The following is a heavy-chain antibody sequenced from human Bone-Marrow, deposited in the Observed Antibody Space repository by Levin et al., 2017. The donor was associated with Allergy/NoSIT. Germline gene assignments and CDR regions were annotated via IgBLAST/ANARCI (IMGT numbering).Heavy chain of an antibody. D-gene: IGHD2-2*01. CDR3: AREATSTRFMGYYFDN. CDR1: GFSFSDYY. CDR2: ISSSGSRI. V-gene: IGHV3-11*01. Sequence: GGSLRLSCAASGFSFSDYYMAWIRQTPGKGLEWISDISSSGSRIYYVDSVKGRFTISRDNAKNSLYLQMNSLSGEDTAVYYCAREATSTRFMGYYFDNWGQGTLVTVSS. J-gene: IGHJ4*02.